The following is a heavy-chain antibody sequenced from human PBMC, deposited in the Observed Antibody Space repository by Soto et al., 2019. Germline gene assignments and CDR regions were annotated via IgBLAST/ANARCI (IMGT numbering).Heavy chain of an antibody. CDR2: IIPIFGTA. D-gene: IGHD3-22*01. CDR3: AIYYDSSGYPTDPPDYYYGMDV. J-gene: IGHJ6*02. CDR1: GGTFSSYA. Sequence: SVKVSCKASGGTFSSYAISWVRQAPGQGLEWMGGIIPIFGTANYAQKLQGRVTITADESTSTAYMVLSSLRSEDTAVYYCAIYYDSSGYPTDPPDYYYGMDVWGQGTTVTVSS. V-gene: IGHV1-69*13.